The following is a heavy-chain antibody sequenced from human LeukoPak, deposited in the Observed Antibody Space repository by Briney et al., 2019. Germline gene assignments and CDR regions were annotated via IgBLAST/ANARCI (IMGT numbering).Heavy chain of an antibody. CDR1: GYTFTSYG. V-gene: IGHV1-18*01. CDR2: ISACNGNT. CDR3: AREYYYYYYMDV. Sequence: ASVKVSCKASGYTFTSYGISWVRQAPGQGLEWMGWISACNGNTNYAQKLQGRVTMTTDTSTSTAYMELRSLRSDDTAVYYCAREYYYYYYMDVWGKGTTVTVSS. J-gene: IGHJ6*03.